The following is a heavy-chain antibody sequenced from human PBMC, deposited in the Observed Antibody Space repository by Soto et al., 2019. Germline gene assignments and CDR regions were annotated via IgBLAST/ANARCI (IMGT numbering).Heavy chain of an antibody. CDR3: ARTYSSSWNYLDY. J-gene: IGHJ4*02. D-gene: IGHD6-13*01. Sequence: QVQLVESGGGVVQPGRSLRLSCTASGFTFDSHTMHWVRQSPGKGLEWVALISFDGSLKYDSDSVKGRFSISRDNSKNSVFLEMNSLRPVDTAGYYCARTYSSSWNYLDYWGQGVQVIVSS. CDR1: GFTFDSHT. V-gene: IGHV3-30*04. CDR2: ISFDGSLK.